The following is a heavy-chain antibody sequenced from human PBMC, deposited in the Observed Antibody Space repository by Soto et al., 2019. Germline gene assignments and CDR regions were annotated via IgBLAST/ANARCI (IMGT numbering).Heavy chain of an antibody. D-gene: IGHD6-13*01. J-gene: IGHJ4*02. V-gene: IGHV3-23*01. CDR3: HAAAAAPDY. CDR2: ISGSGGGT. CDR1: GFTFSSYA. Sequence: EVQLLESGGGLVQPGGSLRLSCAASGFTFSSYAMSWVRQAPGKGLEWVSLISGSGGGTYYADSVKGRFTISRDNSKNTLYLQMNSLRAEDTAVCAKHAAAAAPDYWGQGTLVTVSS.